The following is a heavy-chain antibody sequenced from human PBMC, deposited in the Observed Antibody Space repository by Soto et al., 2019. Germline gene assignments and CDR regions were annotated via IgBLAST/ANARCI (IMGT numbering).Heavy chain of an antibody. Sequence: QVQLQESAPGLVKPSGTLSLTCAVSGGSISSSNWWSWVRQPPGKGLEWIGEIYHSGSTNYNPSLKSRVTISVDKSKNQFSLKLSSVTAADTAVYYCARDPTYCTNGVCYDPYYGMDVWGQGTTVTVSS. V-gene: IGHV4-4*02. CDR1: GGSISSSNW. CDR2: IYHSGST. CDR3: ARDPTYCTNGVCYDPYYGMDV. J-gene: IGHJ6*02. D-gene: IGHD2-8*01.